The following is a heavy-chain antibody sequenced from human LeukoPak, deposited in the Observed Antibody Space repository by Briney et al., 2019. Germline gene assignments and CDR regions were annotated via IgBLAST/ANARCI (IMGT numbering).Heavy chain of an antibody. V-gene: IGHV3-21*01. CDR1: GFPFSSYT. J-gene: IGHJ4*02. CDR3: ARDRGGRVVVAATYFDS. Sequence: GGSLRLLCAASGFPFSSYTIKWGRQSPGEGLEWVASINRGSNYIFYTDSVEGRVTLSRDNGKNSLSLQMNSLRAEDTAVYYCARDRGGRVVVAATYFDSRGQGSLLTVPS. CDR2: INRGSNYI. D-gene: IGHD2-21*02.